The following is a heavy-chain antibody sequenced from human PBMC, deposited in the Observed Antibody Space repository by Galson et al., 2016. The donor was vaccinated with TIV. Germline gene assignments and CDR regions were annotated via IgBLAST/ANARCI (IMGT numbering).Heavy chain of an antibody. V-gene: IGHV4-38-2*02. CDR1: GYSIKSGYF. CDR2: IYESGTT. J-gene: IGHJ6*02. Sequence: ETLSLTCTVSGYSIKSGYFWGWIRQPPGKGLQWLGSIYESGTTYSHPSLKSRLTMSVDTSKNQFSLKLSSVTAADPAVYYCMREGSTVTMHHYFGMDVWGQGTSVTVSS. CDR3: MREGSTVTMHHYFGMDV. D-gene: IGHD4-17*01.